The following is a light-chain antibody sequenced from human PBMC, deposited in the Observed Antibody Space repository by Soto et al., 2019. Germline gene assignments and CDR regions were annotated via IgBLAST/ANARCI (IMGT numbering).Light chain of an antibody. CDR2: DAS. J-gene: IGKJ2*01. CDR1: QSVSSY. V-gene: IGKV3-11*01. Sequence: EIVLTQSPATLSLSPGERATLSCRASQSVSSYLAWYQQKHGQAPRLLIYDASNRATGIPARFSGSGSGTDFTLTISSLEPEDFAVYYCQQRGNLPYTFGQGTNLEIK. CDR3: QQRGNLPYT.